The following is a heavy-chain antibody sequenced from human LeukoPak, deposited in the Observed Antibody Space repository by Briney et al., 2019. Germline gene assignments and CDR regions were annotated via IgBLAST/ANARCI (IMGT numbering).Heavy chain of an antibody. CDR2: MNPNSGNT. CDR1: GYTFTSYD. D-gene: IGHD3-22*01. J-gene: IGHJ4*02. Sequence: ASVKVSCKASGYTFTSYDINWVRQATGQGLEWMGWMNPNSGNTGYAQKFQGRVTMTRNTSISTAYMELSSLRSDDTAVYYCARDGDSFYYDSSGWTWGQGTLVTVSS. V-gene: IGHV1-8*01. CDR3: ARDGDSFYYDSSGWT.